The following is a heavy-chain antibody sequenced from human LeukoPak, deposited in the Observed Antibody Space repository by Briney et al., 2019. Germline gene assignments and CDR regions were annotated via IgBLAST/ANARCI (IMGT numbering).Heavy chain of an antibody. D-gene: IGHD3-22*01. CDR2: INPSGGGT. Sequence: GASVKVSCKASGYTFTSYYMHWVRQAPGQGLEWMGIINPSGGGTSYAQKFQGRVTMTRDMSTSTVYMELSSLRSEDTAVYYCARLYYYDSSGYYPGPTRRYNWFDPWGQGTLVTVSS. CDR3: ARLYYYDSSGYYPGPTRRYNWFDP. V-gene: IGHV1-46*01. J-gene: IGHJ5*02. CDR1: GYTFTSYY.